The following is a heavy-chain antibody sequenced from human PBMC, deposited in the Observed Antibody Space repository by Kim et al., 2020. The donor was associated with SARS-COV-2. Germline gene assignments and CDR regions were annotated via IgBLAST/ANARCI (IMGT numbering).Heavy chain of an antibody. V-gene: IGHV3-30*04. CDR3: ARDFRLLWFGELLGDY. CDR1: GFTFSSYA. Sequence: GGSLRLSCAASGFTFSSYAMHWVRQAPGKGLEWVAVISYDGSNKYYADSVKGRFTISRDNSKNTLYLQMNSLRAEDTAVYYCARDFRLLWFGELLGDYWGQGTLVTVSS. J-gene: IGHJ4*02. D-gene: IGHD3-10*01. CDR2: ISYDGSNK.